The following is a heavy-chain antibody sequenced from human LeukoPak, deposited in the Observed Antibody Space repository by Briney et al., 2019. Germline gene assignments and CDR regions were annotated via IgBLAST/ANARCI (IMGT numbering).Heavy chain of an antibody. CDR3: AKNSYTGGHYDSSGYYPEDY. D-gene: IGHD3-22*01. Sequence: GRSLRLSCAASGFTFDDYAMHWVRQAPGKGLEWVSGISWNSGSIGYADSVKGRFTISRDNSKNTLYLQMNSLRAEDTAVYYCAKNSYTGGHYDSSGYYPEDYWGQGILVTVSS. J-gene: IGHJ4*02. CDR1: GFTFDDYA. CDR2: ISWNSGSI. V-gene: IGHV3-9*01.